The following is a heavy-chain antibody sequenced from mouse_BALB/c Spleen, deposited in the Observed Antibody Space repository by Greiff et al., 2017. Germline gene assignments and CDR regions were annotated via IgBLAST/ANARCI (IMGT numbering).Heavy chain of an antibody. V-gene: IGHV2-2*02. J-gene: IGHJ4*01. CDR2: IWSGGST. D-gene: IGHD1-1*01. CDR1: GFSLTSYG. Sequence: QVQLQQSGPGLVQPSQSLSITCTVSGFSLTSYGVHWVRQSPGKGLEWLGVIWSGGSTDYNAAFISRLSISKDNSKSQVFFKMNSLQANDTAIYYCARYEGIIYYYAVDYWGQGTSVTVSS. CDR3: ARYEGIIYYYAVDY.